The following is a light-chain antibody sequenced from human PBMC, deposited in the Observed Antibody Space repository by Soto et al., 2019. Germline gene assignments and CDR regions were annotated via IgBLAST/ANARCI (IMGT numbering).Light chain of an antibody. CDR1: SSDVGTYNR. CDR2: EVN. V-gene: IGLV2-18*02. Sequence: QSALTQPPSVSGSPGQSVTISCTGSSSDVGTYNRVSWYQQPPGTAPKLMIYEVNNRPSGVPDRFSGSKSGDTASLTISGLQAEDEADYYCCSYIGHYIYVFGTGTKVT. J-gene: IGLJ1*01. CDR3: CSYIGHYIYV.